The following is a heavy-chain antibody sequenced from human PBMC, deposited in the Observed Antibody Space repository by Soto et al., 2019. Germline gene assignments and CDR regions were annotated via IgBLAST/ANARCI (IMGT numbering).Heavy chain of an antibody. CDR1: GGSISSGGYS. CDR3: AREFASSSSYYFDY. Sequence: QLQLQESGSGLVKPSQTLSLTCAVSGGSISSGGYSWSWIRQPPGKGLEWIGYIYHSGSTYYNQSLKSRVTRSVDRSKNQFSRKLSSVTAADTAVYYCAREFASSSSYYFDYWGQGTLVTVSS. V-gene: IGHV4-30-2*01. CDR2: IYHSGST. D-gene: IGHD6-6*01. J-gene: IGHJ4*02.